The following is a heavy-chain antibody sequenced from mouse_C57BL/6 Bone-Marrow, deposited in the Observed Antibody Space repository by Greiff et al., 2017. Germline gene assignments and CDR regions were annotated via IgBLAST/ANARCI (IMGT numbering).Heavy chain of an antibody. CDR3: ARDCDDYAMDY. V-gene: IGHV5-12*01. D-gene: IGHD2-3*01. CDR2: ISNGGGSS. J-gene: IGHJ4*01. CDR1: GFTFSDYY. Sequence: EVHLVESGGGLVQPGGSLKLSCAASGFTFSDYYMYWVRQTPEKRLEWVAYISNGGGSSYYPDTVKGRITISRDNAKNTLYLQMSRLKSEDTAMYYCARDCDDYAMDYWGQGTSVTVSS.